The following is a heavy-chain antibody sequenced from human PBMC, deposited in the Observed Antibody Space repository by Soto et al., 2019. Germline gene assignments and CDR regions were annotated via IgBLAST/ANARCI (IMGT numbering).Heavy chain of an antibody. Sequence: QITLKESGPTLVKPTQTLTLTCTFSGFSLSSRGVGVGWIRQPPGKALEWLALIYWDDDKRYSPSLKSRITITTDTCKSQVVLTMTIMDPVDTATYYCAHRPKDAPHFDSWGQGTPVTVSS. D-gene: IGHD2-15*01. CDR1: GFSLSSRGVG. CDR2: IYWDDDK. CDR3: AHRPKDAPHFDS. J-gene: IGHJ4*02. V-gene: IGHV2-5*02.